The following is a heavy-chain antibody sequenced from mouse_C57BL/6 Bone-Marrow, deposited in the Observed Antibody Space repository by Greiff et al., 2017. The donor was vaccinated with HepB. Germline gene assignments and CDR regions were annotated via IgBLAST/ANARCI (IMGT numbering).Heavy chain of an antibody. J-gene: IGHJ2*01. CDR3: AGVHYYGSSYIDY. Sequence: QVQLKQPGAELVRPGSSVKLSCKASGYTFTSYWMHWVKQRPIQGLEWIGNIDPSDSETHYNQKFKDKATLTVDKSSSTAYMQLSSLTSEDSAVYYCAGVHYYGSSYIDYWGQGTTLTVSS. CDR1: GYTFTSYW. CDR2: IDPSDSET. V-gene: IGHV1-52*01. D-gene: IGHD1-1*01.